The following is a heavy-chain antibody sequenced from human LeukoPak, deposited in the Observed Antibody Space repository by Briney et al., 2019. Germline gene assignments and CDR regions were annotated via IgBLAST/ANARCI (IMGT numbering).Heavy chain of an antibody. D-gene: IGHD3-9*01. J-gene: IGHJ4*02. CDR3: TRDPLRYLRVGHYDY. Sequence: GGSLRLSCAASGFTFSTSAMNWVRQVPGKGLEWVSSIDYDSSHIYYAASVRGRFTISRDNARDSVYLQMDSLGVEDTAVYYCTRDPLRYLRVGHYDYWGQGTLVAVSS. CDR2: IDYDSSHI. CDR1: GFTFSTSA. V-gene: IGHV3-21*01.